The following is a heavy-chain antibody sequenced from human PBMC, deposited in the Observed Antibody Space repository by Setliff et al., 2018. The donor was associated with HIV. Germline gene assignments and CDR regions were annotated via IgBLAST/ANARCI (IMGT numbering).Heavy chain of an antibody. J-gene: IGHJ3*02. Sequence: ASVKVSCKVSGYTLTELSIHWVRQAPGKGLEWMGGFDPQYDKTFYAQKFQGRVTMSEDTSTDTAYMELSSLRPEDTAVYYCATRAYDSRGYLRSRVSGAAFDIWGQGTMVTVSS. CDR2: FDPQYDKT. CDR1: GYTLTELS. CDR3: ATRAYDSRGYLRSRVSGAAFDI. V-gene: IGHV1-24*01. D-gene: IGHD3-22*01.